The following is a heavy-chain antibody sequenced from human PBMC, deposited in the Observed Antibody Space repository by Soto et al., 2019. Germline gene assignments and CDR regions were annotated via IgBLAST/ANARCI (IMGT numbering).Heavy chain of an antibody. CDR2: ISAYNGYR. J-gene: IGHJ4*02. CDR1: GYTFTSYG. CDR3: ARDQVGATGDY. D-gene: IGHD1-26*01. V-gene: IGHV1-18*01. Sequence: QIQLVQSGAEVKKPGASVKVSCKASGYTFTSYGISWVRQAPGQGLEWMGWISAYNGYRNYAQKVQRRVTMPTDTSTNTAYMEQRSLRSDDTAVFYCARDQVGATGDYWGQGTLVTVSS.